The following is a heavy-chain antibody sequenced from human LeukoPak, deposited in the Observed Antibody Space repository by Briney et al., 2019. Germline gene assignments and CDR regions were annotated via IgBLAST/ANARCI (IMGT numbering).Heavy chain of an antibody. D-gene: IGHD3-22*01. Sequence: SETLSLTCTVSGGSISTNYWSWIRQPPGKGLEWIGYMSYRGGANYNPSLKSRVTISVDTSKNQFSLKLSSVTAADTAVYYCATGGDTSGYFYYFDSWGQGTLVNVSS. J-gene: IGHJ4*02. CDR1: GGSISTNY. V-gene: IGHV4-59*01. CDR3: ATGGDTSGYFYYFDS. CDR2: MSYRGGA.